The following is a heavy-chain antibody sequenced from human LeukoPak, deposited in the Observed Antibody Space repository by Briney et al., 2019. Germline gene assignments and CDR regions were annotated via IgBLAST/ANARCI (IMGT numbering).Heavy chain of an antibody. CDR3: ARDHVEWEAFDI. D-gene: IGHD1-26*01. CDR2: IYTSGST. Sequence: SETLSLTCTVSGGSISSGSYYWSWIRQPAGKGLEWIGRIYTSGSTNYNPSLKSRVTISVDTSKNQFSLKLSSVTAADTAVYYCARDHVEWEAFDIWGQGTMVTVSS. J-gene: IGHJ3*02. CDR1: GGSISSGSYY. V-gene: IGHV4-61*02.